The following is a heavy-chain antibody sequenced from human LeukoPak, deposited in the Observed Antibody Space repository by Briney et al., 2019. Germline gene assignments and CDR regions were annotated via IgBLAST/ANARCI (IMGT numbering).Heavy chain of an antibody. CDR2: IWSDGSGK. Sequence: PGGSLRLSCAASGFTFSSHAMHWVRQAPGKGLEWVAVIWSDGSGKKYAESVKGRFTISRDNSKNTLYLLVDSLRADDTAVYFCARVFPGSGSTGSFDFWGQGTLVTVSS. J-gene: IGHJ4*02. D-gene: IGHD3-3*01. CDR3: ARVFPGSGSTGSFDF. V-gene: IGHV3-33*01. CDR1: GFTFSSHA.